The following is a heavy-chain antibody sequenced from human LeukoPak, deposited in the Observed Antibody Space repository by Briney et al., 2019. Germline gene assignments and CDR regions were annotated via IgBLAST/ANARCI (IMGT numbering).Heavy chain of an antibody. CDR3: ARERSLSSDY. CDR1: GGSINSGSYY. J-gene: IGHJ4*02. V-gene: IGHV4-61*02. D-gene: IGHD5-24*01. CDR2: IYTSGST. Sequence: SQTLSLTCTVSGGSINSGSYYWNWIRQPAGKGLEWIGRIYTSGSTNYNPSLKSRVTMSVDTSKNQFSLKLTSVTAADTAVYYCARERSLSSDYWSQGILVTVSP.